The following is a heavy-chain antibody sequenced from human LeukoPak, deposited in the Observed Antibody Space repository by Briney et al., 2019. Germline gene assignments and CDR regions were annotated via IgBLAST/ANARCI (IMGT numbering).Heavy chain of an antibody. CDR1: GYTFTGYY. D-gene: IGHD5-18*01. CDR3: ARAWGYSYGPHFDY. Sequence: ASVKVSCKASGYTFTGYYMHWVRQAPGQGLEWMGWINPNSGGTNYAQKFQGRVTMTRDTSISTAYMELSRPRSDDTAVYYCARAWGYSYGPHFDYWGQGTLVTVSS. CDR2: INPNSGGT. V-gene: IGHV1-2*02. J-gene: IGHJ4*02.